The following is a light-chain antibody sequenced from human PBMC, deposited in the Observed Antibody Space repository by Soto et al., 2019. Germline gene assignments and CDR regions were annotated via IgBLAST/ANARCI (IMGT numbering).Light chain of an antibody. CDR1: QSVSNN. Sequence: TVLTQSPATLSVSPGERATLSCRTSQSVSNNLAWYQQRPGQAPSLLIYGASTRATGIPARFSGSESGTEFTLTISSLQSEDFAVYYCQQYSKWPPITFGQGTRLEIK. J-gene: IGKJ5*01. CDR2: GAS. CDR3: QQYSKWPPIT. V-gene: IGKV3-15*01.